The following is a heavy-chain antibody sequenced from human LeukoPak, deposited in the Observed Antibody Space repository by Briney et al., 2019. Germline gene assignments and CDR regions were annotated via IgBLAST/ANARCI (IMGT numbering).Heavy chain of an antibody. CDR1: GYTFTGYY. D-gene: IGHD3-22*01. CDR2: INPNSGGT. CDR3: AREAGGYYYDSSGYSDY. Sequence: ASVKVSCKASGYTFTGYYMHWVRQAPGQGLEWMGWINPNSGGTNYAQKLQGRVTMTRDTSISTAYMELSRLRSDDTAVYYCAREAGGYYYDSSGYSDYWGQGTLVTVSS. J-gene: IGHJ4*02. V-gene: IGHV1-2*02.